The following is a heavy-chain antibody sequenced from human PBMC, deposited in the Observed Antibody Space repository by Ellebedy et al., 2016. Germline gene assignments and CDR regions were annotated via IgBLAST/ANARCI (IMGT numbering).Heavy chain of an antibody. CDR3: ARAYGDPTYYYYGMDI. Sequence: GESLKISXAASGFTFSTYAMHWVRQPPGKGLEWVSVISYDGTNKYYADSVKGRFTISRDHSRNTLYLQMNSLRVEDTAVFYCARAYGDPTYYYYGMDIWGQGTTVTVSS. D-gene: IGHD4-17*01. J-gene: IGHJ6*02. V-gene: IGHV3-30-3*01. CDR2: ISYDGTNK. CDR1: GFTFSTYA.